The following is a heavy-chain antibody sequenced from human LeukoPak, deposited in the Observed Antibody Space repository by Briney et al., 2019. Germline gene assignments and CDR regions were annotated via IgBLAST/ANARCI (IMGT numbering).Heavy chain of an antibody. CDR1: GYTFTGYY. J-gene: IGHJ6*03. CDR3: ARVLGRLGWLQLHYYYYMDV. V-gene: IGHV1-2*02. D-gene: IGHD5-24*01. CDR2: INPNSGGT. Sequence: ASVKVSCKASGYTFTGYYMHWVRQAPGQGLEWMGWINPNSGGTNYAQKFQGRVTMTRDTSISTAYMELSRLRSDDTAVYYCARVLGRLGWLQLHYYYYMDVWAKGPTVTV.